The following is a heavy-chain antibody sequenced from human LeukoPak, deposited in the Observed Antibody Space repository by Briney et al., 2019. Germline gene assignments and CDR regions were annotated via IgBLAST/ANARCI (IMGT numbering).Heavy chain of an antibody. CDR2: IYTSGST. V-gene: IGHV4-4*07. D-gene: IGHD6-19*01. CDR3: AREEPSGWYMDY. Sequence: SATLSLTCTVSGGSISSYYWSWIRQPPGQGLEWIGSIYTSGSTNNNPHHYSRITMTVDTSKNQASLKLSSVTGADTAVYYCAREEPSGWYMDYWGQGTLVTVSS. CDR1: GGSISSYY. J-gene: IGHJ4*02.